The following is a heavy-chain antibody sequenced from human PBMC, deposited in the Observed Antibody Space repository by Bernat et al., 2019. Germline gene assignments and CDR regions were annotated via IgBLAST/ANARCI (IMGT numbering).Heavy chain of an antibody. J-gene: IGHJ6*03. CDR3: ARHQSGSLSASSRYYYYYMDV. CDR1: GGSISSSSYY. D-gene: IGHD3-10*01. CDR2: VHYSGST. Sequence: QVQVQESGPGLVKPSETLSLTCTVSGGSISSSSYYWGWIRQPPGKGLEWIGRVHYSGSTYYNPSLKSRVTISVVTSKSQYSLKVTYLNAADTTIYYCARHQSGSLSASSRYYYYYMDVWGKGTTVTVSS. V-gene: IGHV4-39*01.